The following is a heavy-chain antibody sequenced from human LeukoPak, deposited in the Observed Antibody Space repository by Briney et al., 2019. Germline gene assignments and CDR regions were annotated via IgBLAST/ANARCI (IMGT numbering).Heavy chain of an antibody. J-gene: IGHJ6*02. CDR2: IIPILGIA. CDR3: AIHVGDSGSYSYYYYGMDV. CDR1: GGTFSSYA. Sequence: SVKVSCKASGGTFSSYAISWVRQAPGQGLEWMGRIIPILGIANYAQKFQGRVTITADKSTSTAYMELSSLRSEDTAVYYCAIHVGDSGSYSYYYYGMDVWGQGTTVTVSS. V-gene: IGHV1-69*04. D-gene: IGHD1-26*01.